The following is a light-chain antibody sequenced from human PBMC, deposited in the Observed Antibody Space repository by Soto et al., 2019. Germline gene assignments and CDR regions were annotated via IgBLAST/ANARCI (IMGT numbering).Light chain of an antibody. Sequence: ETVMTQSPATLSVSPGERATLSCRASQSVSSNLAWYQQKPGLAPRLLIYDASSRATGIPDRFSGSGSGTDFTLTISRLEPEDFAVYYCQQYGSSLITFGQGTRLEIK. J-gene: IGKJ5*01. CDR1: QSVSSN. V-gene: IGKV3D-20*01. CDR3: QQYGSSLIT. CDR2: DAS.